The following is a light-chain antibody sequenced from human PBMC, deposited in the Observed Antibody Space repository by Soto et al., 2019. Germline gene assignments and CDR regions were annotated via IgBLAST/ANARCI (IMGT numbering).Light chain of an antibody. CDR1: QSISSW. CDR2: DAS. J-gene: IGKJ5*01. Sequence: DIQMTQSPSTLSASVGDRVTITCLASQSISSWLAWYQQKPGKAPKLLIYDASSLESGVPSRFSGSGSGTEFTLTISSLQPEDFAVYYCQQHGSSPITFGQGTRLEIK. CDR3: QQHGSSPIT. V-gene: IGKV1-5*01.